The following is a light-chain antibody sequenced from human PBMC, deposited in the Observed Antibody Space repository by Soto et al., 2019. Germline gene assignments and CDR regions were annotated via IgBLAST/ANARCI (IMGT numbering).Light chain of an antibody. J-gene: IGKJ5*01. V-gene: IGKV3-20*01. CDR1: QSVSTSY. Sequence: MLTQSPGTLSLSPGERATLSCRASQSVSTSYLAWYQQKPGQAPRLLIYAASTRATGIPDRFSGSGSGTDFTLTISRLEPEDFAVYYCQQYGSSPPITFGQGTRLEIK. CDR3: QQYGSSPPIT. CDR2: AAS.